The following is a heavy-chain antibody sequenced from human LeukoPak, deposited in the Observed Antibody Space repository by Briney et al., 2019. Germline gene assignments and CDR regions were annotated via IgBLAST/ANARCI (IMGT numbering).Heavy chain of an antibody. D-gene: IGHD3-22*01. Sequence: SETLSLTCTVSGVSISSSSYYWGWLRQPPGKGLEWIGSIYYSGTTYYNPSLKSRVTISLDTSKNQSSLKVNSVTSADTAVYYCARLQPTAHYYDSRAPNCYFDLWGRGTLVTVSS. V-gene: IGHV4-39*01. J-gene: IGHJ2*01. CDR2: IYYSGTT. CDR1: GVSISSSSYY. CDR3: ARLQPTAHYYDSRAPNCYFDL.